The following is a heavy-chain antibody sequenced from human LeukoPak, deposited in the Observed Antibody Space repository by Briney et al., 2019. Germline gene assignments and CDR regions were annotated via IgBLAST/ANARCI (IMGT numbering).Heavy chain of an antibody. D-gene: IGHD3-10*01. V-gene: IGHV1-18*01. Sequence: ASGKVSCKASGYTFTSYGISWVRQAPGQGLEWMGWISAYNGNTNYAQKLQGRVTMTTDTSTSTAYMELRSLRSDDTAVYYCARQLTYYYGSGSDYWGQGTLVTVSS. CDR2: ISAYNGNT. CDR1: GYTFTSYG. J-gene: IGHJ4*02. CDR3: ARQLTYYYGSGSDY.